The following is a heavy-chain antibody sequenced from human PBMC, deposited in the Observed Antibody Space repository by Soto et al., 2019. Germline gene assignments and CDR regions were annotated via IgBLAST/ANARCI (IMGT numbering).Heavy chain of an antibody. CDR2: ISSSGSTI. Sequence: EVQLVESGGGLVQPGGSLRLSCAASGFTFSSYEMNWVRQAPGKGLEWVSYISSSGSTIYYADSVKGRFTISRDNAKNSLYLQMNSLRAEDTAVYYCAREDIVVERWAFDYWGQGTLVTVSS. V-gene: IGHV3-48*03. D-gene: IGHD5-12*01. J-gene: IGHJ4*02. CDR3: AREDIVVERWAFDY. CDR1: GFTFSSYE.